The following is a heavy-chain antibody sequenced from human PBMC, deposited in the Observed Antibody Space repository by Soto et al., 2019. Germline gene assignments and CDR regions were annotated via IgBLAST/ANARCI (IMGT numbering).Heavy chain of an antibody. J-gene: IGHJ6*02. CDR2: IYYSGST. CDR3: ARGWTDYDFWSGYHYYYGMDV. CDR1: GGSISSGGYY. V-gene: IGHV4-31*03. D-gene: IGHD3-3*01. Sequence: PSETLSLTCTVSGGSISSGGYYWSWIRQHPGKGLEWIGYIYYSGSTYYNPSLKSRVTISVDTSKNQFSLKLSSVTAADTAVYYCARGWTDYDFWSGYHYYYGMDVWGQGTTVTVSS.